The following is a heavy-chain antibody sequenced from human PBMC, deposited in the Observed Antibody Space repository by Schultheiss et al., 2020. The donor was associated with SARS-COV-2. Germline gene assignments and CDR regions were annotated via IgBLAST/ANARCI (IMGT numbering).Heavy chain of an antibody. V-gene: IGHV3-15*01. CDR1: GFTFSNAW. CDR3: TTGHIVGATMDAFDI. Sequence: GGSLRLSCAASGFTFSNAWMSWVRQAPGKGLEWVGRIKSKTDGGTTDYAAPVKGRFTISRDDSKNTLYLQMNSLKTEDTAVYYCTTGHIVGATMDAFDIWGQGTMVTVSS. CDR2: IKSKTDGGTT. D-gene: IGHD1-26*01. J-gene: IGHJ3*02.